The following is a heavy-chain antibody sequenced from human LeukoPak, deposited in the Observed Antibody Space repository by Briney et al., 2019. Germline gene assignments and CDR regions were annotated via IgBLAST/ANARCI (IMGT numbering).Heavy chain of an antibody. J-gene: IGHJ5*02. D-gene: IGHD2-2*02. CDR3: ARAHIVVVPAAILGGGWFDP. V-gene: IGHV1-69*05. CDR2: IIPIFGTA. Sequence: ASVKVSCKASGGTFSSYAISWVRQAPGQGLEWMGGIIPIFGTANYAQKFQGRVTITTDESTSTAYMGLSSLRSEDTAVYYCARAHIVVVPAAILGGGWFDPWGQGTLVTVSS. CDR1: GGTFSSYA.